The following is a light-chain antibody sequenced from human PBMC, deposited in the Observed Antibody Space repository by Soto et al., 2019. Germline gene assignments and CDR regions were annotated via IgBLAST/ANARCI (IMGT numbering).Light chain of an antibody. J-gene: IGLJ3*02. Sequence: QSALTQPRSVSGSPGQSVTISCTGTSSDVGRYDYVSWYQHYPGKAPKLIIYDVTKRPSGVPDRFSGSKSGNTASLTISGLQAEDEADYYCCSDSGNYIWMFGGGTKVTVL. CDR2: DVT. CDR3: CSDSGNYIWM. CDR1: SSDVGRYDY. V-gene: IGLV2-11*01.